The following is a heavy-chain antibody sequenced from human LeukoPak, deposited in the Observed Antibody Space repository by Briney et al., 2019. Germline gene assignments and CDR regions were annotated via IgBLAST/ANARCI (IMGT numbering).Heavy chain of an antibody. D-gene: IGHD3-22*01. CDR3: AKLPTNYDSSGYYSDY. Sequence: GGSLRLSCAASGFTFSSYAMSSVRQAPGKGLEWVSAISGSGGSTYYADSVKGRFTISRDNSKNTLYLQMNSLRAEDTAVYYCAKLPTNYDSSGYYSDYWGQGTLVTVSS. CDR2: ISGSGGST. J-gene: IGHJ4*02. CDR1: GFTFSSYA. V-gene: IGHV3-23*01.